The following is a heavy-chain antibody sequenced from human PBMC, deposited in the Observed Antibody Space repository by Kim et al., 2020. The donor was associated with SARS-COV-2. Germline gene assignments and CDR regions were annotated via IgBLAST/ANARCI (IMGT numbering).Heavy chain of an antibody. V-gene: IGHV4-34*01. CDR2: SGST. CDR3: AGILADY. J-gene: IGHJ4*02. Sequence: SGSTNDYPSLKSRVPISVDTSKNQFSVKLSSVTAADTAVYYCAGILADYWGQGTLVTVSS.